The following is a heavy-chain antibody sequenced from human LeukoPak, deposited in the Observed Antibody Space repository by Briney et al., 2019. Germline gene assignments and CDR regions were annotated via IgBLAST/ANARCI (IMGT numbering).Heavy chain of an antibody. CDR3: ARAPTDIVVVPAATNWSDP. J-gene: IGHJ5*02. D-gene: IGHD2-2*01. CDR1: GYTFTSYG. V-gene: IGHV1-18*01. CDR2: ISAYNGNT. Sequence: ASVKVSCKASGYTFTSYGISWVRQAPGQGLEWMGWISAYNGNTNYAQKLQGRVTMTTDTSTSTAYMELRSLRSDDTAVYYCARAPTDIVVVPAATNWSDPWGQGTLVTVSS.